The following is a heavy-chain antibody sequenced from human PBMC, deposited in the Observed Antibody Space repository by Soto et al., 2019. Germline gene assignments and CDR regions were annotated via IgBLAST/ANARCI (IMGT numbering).Heavy chain of an antibody. CDR1: GYTLTTYP. D-gene: IGHD3-16*01. CDR3: ATALRFVDYLLKR. J-gene: IGHJ4*02. V-gene: IGHV1-3*01. CDR2: ITGANGDT. Sequence: QVQLVQSGAEVKKPGASVKLSCKAYGYTLTTYPLHWVRQDPGQSLEWMGYITGANGDTKYSQRFHDRVTITTDTSANTAYLELNSLTSEDTAVYYCATALRFVDYLLKRWGQGTLVTVSS.